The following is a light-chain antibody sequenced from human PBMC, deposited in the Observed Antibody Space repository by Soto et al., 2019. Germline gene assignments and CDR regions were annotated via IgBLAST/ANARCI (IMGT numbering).Light chain of an antibody. CDR1: SSDVGGYNY. J-gene: IGLJ2*01. CDR3: SSYAGSNKRV. CDR2: EVS. V-gene: IGLV2-8*01. Sequence: QSALTQPPSASGSPGQSVTIYCTGTSSDVGGYNYVSWYQQHPGKAPKLMIYEVSTLPSGVPDRFSGSKSGNTASLTVSGLQAEDEADYYCSSYAGSNKRVFGGGTKVTVL.